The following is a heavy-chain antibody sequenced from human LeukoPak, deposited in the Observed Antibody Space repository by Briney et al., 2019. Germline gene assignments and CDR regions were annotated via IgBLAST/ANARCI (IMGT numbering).Heavy chain of an antibody. Sequence: PGGSLRLSCAASGFTFSNYWMNWVRQAPGKGLEWVANINQDGSGRYYVDSVKGRSTISRDNAKNSLYLQMNSLRVEDTAVYYCARDGAPDAHCSSTSCAIRWGQGTLVTVSS. D-gene: IGHD2-2*01. CDR2: INQDGSGR. CDR1: GFTFSNYW. CDR3: ARDGAPDAHCSSTSCAIR. J-gene: IGHJ4*02. V-gene: IGHV3-7*01.